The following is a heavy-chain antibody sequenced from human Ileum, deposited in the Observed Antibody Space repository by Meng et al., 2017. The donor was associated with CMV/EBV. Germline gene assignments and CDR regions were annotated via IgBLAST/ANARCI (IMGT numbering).Heavy chain of an antibody. V-gene: IGHV2-5*01. Sequence: GFSLRTSGVGVGWIRQTPGKALEWLALIYWNDDKRYSPSLKSRLTITKDTSKNQVVLTMTNMEPVDTATYYCAHRNYYGSGTDNWFDPWGQGTLVTVSS. CDR1: GFSLRTSGVG. CDR2: IYWNDDK. D-gene: IGHD3-10*01. CDR3: AHRNYYGSGTDNWFDP. J-gene: IGHJ5*02.